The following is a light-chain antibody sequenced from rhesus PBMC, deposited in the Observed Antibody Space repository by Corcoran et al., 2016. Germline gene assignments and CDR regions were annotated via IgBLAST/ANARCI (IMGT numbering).Light chain of an antibody. J-gene: IGLJ1*01. Sequence: QAALTQPPSVSGSPGQSVTISCTGTSNDVGGYDYVSWYQQHPGTAPKLMIYEVSKRPSGVSDRFSGSKSGNTASLSISGRQAGDEADYYGSSYAGSNTYIFGAGTRLTVL. V-gene: IGLV2-23*01. CDR3: SSYAGSNTYI. CDR2: EVS. CDR1: SNDVGGYDY.